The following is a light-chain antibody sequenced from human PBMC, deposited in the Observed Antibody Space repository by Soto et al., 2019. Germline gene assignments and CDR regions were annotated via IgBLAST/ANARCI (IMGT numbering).Light chain of an antibody. CDR2: DVS. J-gene: IGLJ2*01. CDR1: SSDVGAYNY. V-gene: IGLV2-14*01. CDR3: CSYTTSSTVV. Sequence: QSGLTQPASVSGSPGQSITISCTGTSSDVGAYNYVSWYQQYPGKAPKVIIYDVSNRPSGVSNRFSGSKSGNTASLTISGLQAEDEADYYCCSYTTSSTVVFGGGTKLTVL.